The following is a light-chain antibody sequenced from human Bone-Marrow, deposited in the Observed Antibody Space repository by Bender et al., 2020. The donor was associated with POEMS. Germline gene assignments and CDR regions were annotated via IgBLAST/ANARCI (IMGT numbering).Light chain of an antibody. CDR2: DVS. J-gene: IGLJ3*02. CDR3: SSYAGISVVL. V-gene: IGLV2-14*03. CDR1: SNDVGNYEY. Sequence: QSALTQPASVSGSPGQSITISCTGTSNDVGNYEYVSWYQHHPGKAPKVIIYDVSNRPSGVSYRFSGSKSGNTASLTISGLQAEDEADYYCSSYAGISVVLFGGGTKLTVL.